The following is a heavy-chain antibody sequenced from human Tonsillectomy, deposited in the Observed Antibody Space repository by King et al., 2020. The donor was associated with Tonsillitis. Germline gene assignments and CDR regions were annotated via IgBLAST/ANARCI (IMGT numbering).Heavy chain of an antibody. Sequence: LQLQESGPGLVKPSETLSLTCTVSGGSISSSSYYWGWIRQPPGKGLEWIGSIYYSGSTYYNPSLKSRVTISVDTSKNQFSLKLSSVPAADTAVYYCARLTVIYGMDVWGQGTTVTVSS. CDR3: ARLTVIYGMDV. V-gene: IGHV4-39*01. CDR2: IYYSGST. J-gene: IGHJ6*02. CDR1: GGSISSSSYY. D-gene: IGHD4-17*01.